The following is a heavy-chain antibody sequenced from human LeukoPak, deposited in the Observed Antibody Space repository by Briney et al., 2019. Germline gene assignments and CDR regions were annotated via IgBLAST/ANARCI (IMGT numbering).Heavy chain of an antibody. Sequence: TSETLSLTCTVSGGSISSSSYYWGWIRQPPGKGLEWIGSIYYSGSTYYNPSLKSRVTISVDTSKNQFSLKLSSVTAADTAVYYCARDEGSGWYMGFDYWGQGTLVTVSS. D-gene: IGHD6-19*01. V-gene: IGHV4-39*07. J-gene: IGHJ4*02. CDR1: GGSISSSSYY. CDR3: ARDEGSGWYMGFDY. CDR2: IYYSGST.